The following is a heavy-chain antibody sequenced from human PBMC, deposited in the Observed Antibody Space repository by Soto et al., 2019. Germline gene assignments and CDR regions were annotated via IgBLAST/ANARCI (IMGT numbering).Heavy chain of an antibody. CDR1: GFTFTVYF. CDR2: VNPDSGGI. Sequence: ASVKVSCKASGFTFTVYFIHWLRQAPGRGLEWLGRVNPDSGGIRYARNFQGRVTMTRDTSITTAYMELSGLTFDDTALYYCATPPSCNGTPCFTEFGSWGQGALVTVSS. CDR3: ATPPSCNGTPCFTEFGS. J-gene: IGHJ5*02. V-gene: IGHV1-2*02. D-gene: IGHD3-16*01.